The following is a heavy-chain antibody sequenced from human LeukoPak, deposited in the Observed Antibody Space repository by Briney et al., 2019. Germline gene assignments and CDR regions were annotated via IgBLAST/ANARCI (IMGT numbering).Heavy chain of an antibody. CDR1: GYTFTGYY. CDR3: ARQYQLLGGDAFDI. CDR2: INPNSGGT. D-gene: IGHD2-2*01. V-gene: IGHV1-2*06. Sequence: ASVRVSCKASGYTFTGYYMHWVRQAPGQGLEWMGRINPNSGGTNYAQKFQGRVTMTRDTSISTAYMELSRLRSDDTAVYYCARQYQLLGGDAFDIWGKGTMVTVSS. J-gene: IGHJ3*02.